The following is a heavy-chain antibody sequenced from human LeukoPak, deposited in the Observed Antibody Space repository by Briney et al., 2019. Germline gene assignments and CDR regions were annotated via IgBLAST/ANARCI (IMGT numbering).Heavy chain of an antibody. D-gene: IGHD3-10*01. Sequence: GGSLRLSCAASGFTFDDYAMHWVRQVPGKGLEWVSGISFTSGTIGYADSVKGRFTISRDNAKNSLYLQMNSLTIEDTALYYCAKGRGIGELFYMDVWGKGTTVTISS. CDR2: ISFTSGTI. CDR3: AKGRGIGELFYMDV. CDR1: GFTFDDYA. V-gene: IGHV3-9*01. J-gene: IGHJ6*03.